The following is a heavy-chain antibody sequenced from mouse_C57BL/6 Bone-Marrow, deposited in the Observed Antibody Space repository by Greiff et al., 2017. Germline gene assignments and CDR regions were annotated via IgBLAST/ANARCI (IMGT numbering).Heavy chain of an antibody. Sequence: QVQLQQSGPELVKPGASVKLSCKASGYTFTSYDINWVKQRPGQGLEWIGWIYPRDGSTKSNEKFKGKATLPVDTSASTAYMELHSLTSEDSAVYFCARDYGSSYWYFDVWGTGTTVTVSS. J-gene: IGHJ1*03. D-gene: IGHD1-1*01. V-gene: IGHV1-85*01. CDR1: GYTFTSYD. CDR3: ARDYGSSYWYFDV. CDR2: IYPRDGST.